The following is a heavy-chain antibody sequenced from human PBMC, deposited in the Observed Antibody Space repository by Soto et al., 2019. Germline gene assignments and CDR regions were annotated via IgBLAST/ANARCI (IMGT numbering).Heavy chain of an antibody. CDR3: ARTTITMIVVVIADAFDI. V-gene: IGHV4-31*03. CDR1: GGSISSGGYY. CDR2: IYYSGST. D-gene: IGHD3-22*01. J-gene: IGHJ3*02. Sequence: QVQLQESGPGLVKPSQTLSLTCTVSGGSISSGGYYWSWIRQHPGKGLEWIGYIYYSGSTYYNPSRKSRVTISVDTSKNQFSLKLSSVTAADTAVYYCARTTITMIVVVIADAFDIWGQGTMVTVSS.